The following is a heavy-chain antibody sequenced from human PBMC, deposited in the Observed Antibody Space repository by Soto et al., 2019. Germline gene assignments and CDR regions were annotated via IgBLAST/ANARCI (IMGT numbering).Heavy chain of an antibody. V-gene: IGHV4-61*01. D-gene: IGHD3-3*01. Sequence: SETLSLTWTVSGVSVSSGSYYWSWSRQPPGKGLEGIGYIYYRGSTNYNPSLKSRGTISVDTPKDQFSRNPSSVTAPDTAVYYCARQSGYHHSYWGQGTLVTVSS. J-gene: IGHJ4*02. CDR2: IYYRGST. CDR3: ARQSGYHHSY. CDR1: GVSVSSGSYY.